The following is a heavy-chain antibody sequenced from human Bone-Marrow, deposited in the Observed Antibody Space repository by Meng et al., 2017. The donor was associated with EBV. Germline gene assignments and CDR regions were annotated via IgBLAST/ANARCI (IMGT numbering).Heavy chain of an antibody. J-gene: IGHJ4*02. CDR2: LIPMVGAP. D-gene: IGHD3-10*01. V-gene: IGHV1-69*01. Sequence: VHVLRAGAEVKRPVSSVKVSRRTSGCILRRDAVSGVRQAPGQGLEWMGGLIPMVGAPHYAQKFQGRVTIIADESTSTHSMELNSLRSEDTAMYYRASESGRGFTPDYWGQGTLVTVSS. CDR3: ASESGRGFTPDY. CDR1: GCILRRDA.